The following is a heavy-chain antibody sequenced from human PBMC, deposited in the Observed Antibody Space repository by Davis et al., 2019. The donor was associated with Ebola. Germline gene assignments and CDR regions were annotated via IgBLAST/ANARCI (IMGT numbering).Heavy chain of an antibody. Sequence: ASVKVSCKASGYTFASYGISWVRQAPGQGLEWMGWISTYNGNTNYAENLQGRVTMTTDTSTSTAYMELRSLRSDDTALYYCVRVFHCSGRSCYDYGMDVWGQGTTVTVSS. CDR2: ISTYNGNT. J-gene: IGHJ6*02. V-gene: IGHV1-18*01. CDR3: VRVFHCSGRSCYDYGMDV. D-gene: IGHD2-15*01. CDR1: GYTFASYG.